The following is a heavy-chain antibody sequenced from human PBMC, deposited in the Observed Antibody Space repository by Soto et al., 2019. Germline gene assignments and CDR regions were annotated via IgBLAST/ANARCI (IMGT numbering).Heavy chain of an antibody. V-gene: IGHV3-48*01. D-gene: IGHD4-4*01. CDR2: ISSSSSTI. CDR1: GFTFSSYS. Sequence: GGSLRLSCAASGFTFSSYSMNWVRQAPGKGLEWVSYISSSSSTIYYADSVKGRFTISRDNAKNSLYLQMNSLRAEDTAVYYCARESINSNYALPYYYMDVWGKGTTVTVSS. J-gene: IGHJ6*03. CDR3: ARESINSNYALPYYYMDV.